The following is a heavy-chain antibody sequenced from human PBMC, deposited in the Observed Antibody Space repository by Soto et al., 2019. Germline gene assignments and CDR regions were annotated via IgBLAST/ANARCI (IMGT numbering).Heavy chain of an antibody. Sequence: EVQLLESGGGLVQPGGSLRLSRAASGFTFSNSGMSWVRQAPGKGLEWIAGLSDSGGRTNYADSVKGRFTISRDISKNTLYLQMNSLRVEDTAVYYCAQDSGYDSTDWGQGTLVTVSS. J-gene: IGHJ4*02. CDR3: AQDSGYDSTD. CDR2: LSDSGGRT. CDR1: GFTFSNSG. V-gene: IGHV3-23*01. D-gene: IGHD3-22*01.